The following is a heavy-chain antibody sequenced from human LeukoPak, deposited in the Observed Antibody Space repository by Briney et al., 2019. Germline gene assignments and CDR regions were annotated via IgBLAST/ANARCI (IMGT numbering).Heavy chain of an antibody. CDR3: AGYNKHLTGYPFDY. Sequence: ASVKVSCKASGGTFSSYAISWVRQAPGQGLEWMGGIIPIFGTANYAQKFQGRVTITADESTSTAYMELSSLRSEDTAVYYCAGYNKHLTGYPFDYWGQGTLVTVSS. CDR2: IIPIFGTA. CDR1: GGTFSSYA. D-gene: IGHD3-9*01. J-gene: IGHJ4*02. V-gene: IGHV1-69*13.